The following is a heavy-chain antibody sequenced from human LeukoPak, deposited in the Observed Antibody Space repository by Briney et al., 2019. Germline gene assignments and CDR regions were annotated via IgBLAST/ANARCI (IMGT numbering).Heavy chain of an antibody. CDR2: ISSSSSYI. V-gene: IGHV3-21*01. CDR3: ASYPPTDY. Sequence: GGSLRLSCAASGFTFSSYSMNWVRQAPGKGLEWVSSISSSSSYIYYAGSVKGRFTISRDNAKNSLYLQMNSLRAEETDVYYCASYPPTDYWGQGTLVTVSS. CDR1: GFTFSSYS. J-gene: IGHJ4*02.